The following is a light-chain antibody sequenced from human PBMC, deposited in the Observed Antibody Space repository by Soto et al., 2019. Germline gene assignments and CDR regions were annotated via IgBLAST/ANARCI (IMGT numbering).Light chain of an antibody. Sequence: QSALTQPPSASGSPGQSVTISCTGTSSDVGAYNYVSWYQQHAGKAPKLVIYEVTKRPSGVPDPFSGSQSANTASLTVSGPQGEDEGDYYCSSFASSNTWVFGGGTKLTVL. CDR2: EVT. J-gene: IGLJ3*02. CDR1: SSDVGAYNY. CDR3: SSFASSNTWV. V-gene: IGLV2-8*01.